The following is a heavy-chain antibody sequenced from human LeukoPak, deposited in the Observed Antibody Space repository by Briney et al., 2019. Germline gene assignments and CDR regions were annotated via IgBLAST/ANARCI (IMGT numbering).Heavy chain of an antibody. CDR2: ISYDGSNK. V-gene: IGHV3-30*18. D-gene: IGHD6-13*01. CDR1: GFTFSSYG. CDR3: AKKAAAGTGDFDY. J-gene: IGHJ4*02. Sequence: PGGSLRLSCAASGFTFSSYGMHWVRQAPGKGLEWVAVISYDGSNKYYADSVKGRFTISRDNSKNTLYLQMNSLRAEDTAAYYCAKKAAAGTGDFDYWGQGTLVTVSS.